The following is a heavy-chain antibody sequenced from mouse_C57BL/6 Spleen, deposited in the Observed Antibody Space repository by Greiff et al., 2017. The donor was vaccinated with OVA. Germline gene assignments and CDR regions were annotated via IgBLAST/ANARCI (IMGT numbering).Heavy chain of an antibody. Sequence: EVKLMESGPGLVKPSQSLSLTCSVTGYSITSGYYWNWIRQFPGNKLEWMGYISYDGSNNYNPSLKNRISITRDTSKNQFFLKLNSVTTEDTATYYCARGPYGNYFYYFDYWGQGTTLTVSS. J-gene: IGHJ2*01. CDR3: ARGPYGNYFYYFDY. V-gene: IGHV3-6*01. CDR1: GYSITSGYY. D-gene: IGHD2-1*01. CDR2: ISYDGSN.